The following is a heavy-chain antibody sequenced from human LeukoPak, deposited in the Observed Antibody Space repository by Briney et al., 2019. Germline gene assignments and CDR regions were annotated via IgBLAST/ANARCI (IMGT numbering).Heavy chain of an antibody. D-gene: IGHD3-9*01. CDR3: ARDPDIR. V-gene: IGHV4-59*01. CDR2: IYYSGST. J-gene: IGHJ4*02. Sequence: KPSETLSLTCTVSGGSISSSYWSWIRQPPGKGLEWIGYIYYSGSTNYNPSLKSRVTISVDTPKNQFSLKLTSMTAADTAVYYCARDPDIRWGQGTLVTVSS. CDR1: GGSISSSY.